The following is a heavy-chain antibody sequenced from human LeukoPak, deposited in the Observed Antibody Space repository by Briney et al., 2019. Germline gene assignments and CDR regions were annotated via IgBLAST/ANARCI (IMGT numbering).Heavy chain of an antibody. CDR2: IIPIDGTA. V-gene: IGHV1-69*01. CDR1: RDTFTRCA. D-gene: IGHD3-3*01. Sequence: GSSVKVSCKASRDTFTRCAFSWVRQAPGQGLEWMGGIIPIDGTANFGQKFQGRVTITADESTSTAYMELNSLRAEDTAVYYCAKGVRGITIFGVVRQYYFDYWGQGTLVTVSS. CDR3: AKGVRGITIFGVVRQYYFDY. J-gene: IGHJ4*02.